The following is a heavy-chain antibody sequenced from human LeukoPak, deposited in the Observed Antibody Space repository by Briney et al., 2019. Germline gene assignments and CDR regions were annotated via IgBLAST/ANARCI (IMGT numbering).Heavy chain of an antibody. CDR3: ARPRMDSGYDSSFDY. J-gene: IGHJ4*02. CDR1: GYSFSSDW. Sequence: GEWLRICCKGAGYSFSSDWIGCVRQMTGKCLEWMGIIYPGDSDTRYSPSLQGQVTISADKSISTAYLQWSSLKASDTAMYYCARPRMDSGYDSSFDYWGQGTLVTVSS. CDR2: IYPGDSDT. V-gene: IGHV5-51*01. D-gene: IGHD5-12*01.